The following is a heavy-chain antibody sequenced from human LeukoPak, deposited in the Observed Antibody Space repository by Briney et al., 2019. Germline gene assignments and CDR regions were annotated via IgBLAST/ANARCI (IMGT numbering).Heavy chain of an antibody. J-gene: IGHJ4*02. CDR3: AKDGDYIDY. CDR1: GFTFSDYY. D-gene: IGHD4-17*01. V-gene: IGHV3-11*05. Sequence: GGSLRLSCVASGFTFSDYYMSWIRQAPGKGLEWVSYISSSSSYTNYADSVKGRFTISRDNAKNSLYLQMNSLRDEDTAVYYCAKDGDYIDYWGQGTLVTVSS. CDR2: ISSSSSYT.